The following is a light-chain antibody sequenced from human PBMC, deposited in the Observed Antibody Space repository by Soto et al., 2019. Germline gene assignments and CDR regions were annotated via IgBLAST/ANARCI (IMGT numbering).Light chain of an antibody. Sequence: QSVLTQSPSASASLGASVKLTCTLSSGHSSYAIAWHQQQPGKGPRFLMRLTSDGSHTKGDGIPDRFSGSSSGAERYLTISSLQSEDEADYYCQTWATGIWVFGGGTKLTVL. CDR2: LTSDGSH. V-gene: IGLV4-69*01. CDR3: QTWATGIWV. J-gene: IGLJ3*02. CDR1: SGHSSYA.